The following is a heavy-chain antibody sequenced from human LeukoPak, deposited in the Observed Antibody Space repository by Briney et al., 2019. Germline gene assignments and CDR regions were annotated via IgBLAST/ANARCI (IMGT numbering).Heavy chain of an antibody. CDR2: INSDGSST. Sequence: GGSLRLSCAASGFTFSSYWMHWVRHAPGKGLVWVSRINSDGSSTSYADSVKGRFTISRDNAKNTLHLQMNSLRSEDTAVYYCARLLEWLPLDYWGQGTLVTVSS. CDR3: ARLLEWLPLDY. J-gene: IGHJ4*02. D-gene: IGHD3-3*01. CDR1: GFTFSSYW. V-gene: IGHV3-74*01.